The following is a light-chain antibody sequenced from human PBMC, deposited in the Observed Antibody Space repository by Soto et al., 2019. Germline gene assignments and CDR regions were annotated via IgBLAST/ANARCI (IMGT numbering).Light chain of an antibody. CDR2: LGS. V-gene: IGKV2-28*01. CDR3: MQAPQPPFT. CDR1: QSLLHSNGYNY. Sequence: DIVMTQSPLSLPVTPGEPASISCRSSQSLLHSNGYNYLDWYLQKPGQSPQLLIYLGSNRSSGVTDRFSSSGSGKEFTTKISRVEAEDVGVYYCMQAPQPPFTFGPENKVPI. J-gene: IGKJ3*01.